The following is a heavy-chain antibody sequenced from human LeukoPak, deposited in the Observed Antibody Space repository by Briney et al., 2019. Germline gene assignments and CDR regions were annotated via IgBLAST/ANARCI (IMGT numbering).Heavy chain of an antibody. CDR2: IYTSGST. CDR1: GGSISSYY. J-gene: IGHJ4*02. D-gene: IGHD6-19*01. V-gene: IGHV4-4*07. Sequence: PSETLSLTCTVSGGSISSYYWSWIRQPAGKGLKWIGRIYTSGSTNYNPSLKSRVTMPVDTSKNQFSLKLSSVTAADTAVYYCARIDCSGWYWSFDYWGQGTLVTVSS. CDR3: ARIDCSGWYWSFDY.